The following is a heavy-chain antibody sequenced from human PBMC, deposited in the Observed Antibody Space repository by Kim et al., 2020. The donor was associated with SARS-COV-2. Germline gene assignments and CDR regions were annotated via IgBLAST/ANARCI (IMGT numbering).Heavy chain of an antibody. D-gene: IGHD3-16*02. J-gene: IGHJ6*02. CDR1: GFTFSSYG. CDR2: ISYDGSNK. Sequence: GGSLRLSCAASGFTFSSYGTHWVRQAPGKGLEWVAVISYDGSNKYYADSVKGRFTISRDNSKNTLYLQMNSLRAEDTAVYYCAKVRYYVWGSYRPYYYYYYGMDVWGQGTTVTVSS. CDR3: AKVRYYVWGSYRPYYYYYYGMDV. V-gene: IGHV3-30*18.